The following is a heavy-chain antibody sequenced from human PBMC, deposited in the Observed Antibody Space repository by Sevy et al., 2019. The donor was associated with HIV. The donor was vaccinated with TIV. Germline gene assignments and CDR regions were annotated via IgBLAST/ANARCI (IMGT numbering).Heavy chain of an antibody. J-gene: IGHJ6*02. D-gene: IGHD3-10*01. Sequence: ASVKVSCKVSGYTLTELSMHWVRQAPGKGLEWMGGFDPEDGETIYAQKFQGRVTMTEDTSTDTAYMELSSLRSEDTAVYYCATAARQSSGSGSYRGGMDVWGQGTTVIVSS. V-gene: IGHV1-24*01. CDR3: ATAARQSSGSGSYRGGMDV. CDR1: GYTLTELS. CDR2: FDPEDGET.